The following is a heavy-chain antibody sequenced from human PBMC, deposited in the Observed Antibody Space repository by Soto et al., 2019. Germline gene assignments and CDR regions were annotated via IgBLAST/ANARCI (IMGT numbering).Heavy chain of an antibody. V-gene: IGHV1-2*02. CDR1: GYPFTTYY. Sequence: ASVKVSCKVSGYPFTTYYIHWVRQAPGQGLEWMGWIDPRSGGTVYEQKFQGRVTMTRDTSISTVYMDLSGLTSDDTALYYCATDDYGIFPYWGQGSLVTAPQ. J-gene: IGHJ4*02. CDR2: IDPRSGGT. CDR3: ATDDYGIFPY. D-gene: IGHD3-10*01.